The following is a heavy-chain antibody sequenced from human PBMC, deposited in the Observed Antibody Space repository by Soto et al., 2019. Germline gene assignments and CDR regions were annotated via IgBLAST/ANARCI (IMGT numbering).Heavy chain of an antibody. V-gene: IGHV4-39*01. CDR2: MYYTGNK. CDR1: GGPIAGSTYY. CDR3: ARRSSSSLGSLYDP. Sequence: SETLSVTCTVSGGPIAGSTYYWDWIPQPPGKGLEWIGAMYYTGNKNYNPSLESRVTMSVDTSKNQFSLKLSSVTPTDTAVYYCARRSSSSLGSLYDPWGRGILVTVTS. J-gene: IGHJ5*02. D-gene: IGHD6-6*01.